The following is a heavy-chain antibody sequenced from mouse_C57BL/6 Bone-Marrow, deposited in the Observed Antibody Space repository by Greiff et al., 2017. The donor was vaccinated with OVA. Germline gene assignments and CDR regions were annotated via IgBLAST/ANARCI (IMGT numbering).Heavy chain of an antibody. CDR1: GYTFTDYA. CDR3: TRGNATVVERDSYWYFDV. CDR2: IDPETGGT. Sequence: QVQLQQSGAELVRPGASVTLSCKASGYTFTDYAMHWVKQTPVHGLEWIGAIDPETGGTAYNQKFTGKAILTSDKSSSTAYMELRSLTTEDSAVYYSTRGNATVVERDSYWYFDVWGTGTTVTVSS. J-gene: IGHJ1*03. V-gene: IGHV1-15*01. D-gene: IGHD1-1*01.